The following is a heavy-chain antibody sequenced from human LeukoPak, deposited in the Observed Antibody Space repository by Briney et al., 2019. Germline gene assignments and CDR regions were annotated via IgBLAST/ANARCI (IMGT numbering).Heavy chain of an antibody. D-gene: IGHD5-24*01. CDR2: INPNSGDT. V-gene: IGHV1-2*02. CDR1: GYTFTGYR. Sequence: ASVKVSCKASGYTFTGYRMHWVRQAPGQGLEWMGWINPNSGDTNYAQKFQGRVTMTRDTSISTAYMELSRLRSDDTAVYYCARVAIEMASWFDPWGQGTLVTVSS. CDR3: ARVAIEMASWFDP. J-gene: IGHJ5*02.